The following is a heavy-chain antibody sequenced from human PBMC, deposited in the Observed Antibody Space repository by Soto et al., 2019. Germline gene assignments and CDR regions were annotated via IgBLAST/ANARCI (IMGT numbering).Heavy chain of an antibody. CDR2: IYWDDAK. V-gene: IGHV2-5*02. J-gene: IGHJ4*02. CDR1: GFSLSTRGVG. D-gene: IGHD3-16*01. CDR3: AHKGGGDRILDY. Sequence: QITLKESGPTLVKPTQTLTLTCNFSGFSLSTRGVGVGWIRQPPGKALEWLTLIYWDDAKEYSPSLRSRITITQDPSKNHVVLTMAGMAPVDTATYYCAHKGGGDRILDYWGQGTLVTVSS.